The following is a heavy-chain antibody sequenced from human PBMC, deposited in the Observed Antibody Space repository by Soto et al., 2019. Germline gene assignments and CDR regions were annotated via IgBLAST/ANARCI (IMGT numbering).Heavy chain of an antibody. J-gene: IGHJ6*02. CDR3: AKLSDFGSDYYYYGMDV. CDR1: GFTFSSYA. CDR2: ISGSGGST. D-gene: IGHD3-3*01. V-gene: IGHV3-23*01. Sequence: EVQLLESGGGLVQPGGSLRLSCAASGFTFSSYAMSWVRQAPGKGLEWVSAISGSGGSTYYADSVKGRFTISRDNSKNTLYLQMNSLRAEATAVYYCAKLSDFGSDYYYYGMDVWGQGTTVTVSS.